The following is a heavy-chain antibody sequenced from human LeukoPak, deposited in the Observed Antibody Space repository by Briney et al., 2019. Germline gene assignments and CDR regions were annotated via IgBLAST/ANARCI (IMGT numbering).Heavy chain of an antibody. D-gene: IGHD4-17*01. CDR1: GFTFSSYS. J-gene: IGHJ4*02. Sequence: GGSLRLSCAASGFTFSSYSMNWVRQAPGKGLEWVSSISSSSSYIYYADSVKGRFTISRDNSKNTLYLQMNSLRAEDTAVYYCAHDYGEHQFDYWGQGTLVTVSS. CDR2: ISSSSSYI. V-gene: IGHV3-21*04. CDR3: AHDYGEHQFDY.